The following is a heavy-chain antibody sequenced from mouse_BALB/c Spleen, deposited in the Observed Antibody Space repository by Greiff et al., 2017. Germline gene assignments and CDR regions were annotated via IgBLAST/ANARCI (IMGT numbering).Heavy chain of an antibody. D-gene: IGHD2-2*01. CDR2: ISDGGSYT. Sequence: EVQVVESGGGLVKPGGSLKLSCAASGFTFSDYYMYWVRQTPEKRLEWVATISDGGSYTYYPDSVKGRFTISRDNAKNNLYLQMSSLKSEDTAMYYCARPYGYEGYAMDYWGQGTSVTVSS. CDR1: GFTFSDYY. CDR3: ARPYGYEGYAMDY. J-gene: IGHJ4*01. V-gene: IGHV5-4*02.